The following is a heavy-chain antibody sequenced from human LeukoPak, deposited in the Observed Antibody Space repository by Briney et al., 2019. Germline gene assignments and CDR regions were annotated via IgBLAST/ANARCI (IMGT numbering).Heavy chain of an antibody. D-gene: IGHD1-1*01. CDR1: GFTFTGSA. Sequence: PGGSLKLSCAASGFTFTGSAMHWVRQASGKGLEWVGRSRSKANSYATAYAASVKGRFTISRDDSKNTAYLQMNSLKTEDTAVYYCTRDWDLSTKQYKYYFDYWGQGALVTVSS. V-gene: IGHV3-73*01. J-gene: IGHJ4*02. CDR3: TRDWDLSTKQYKYYFDY. CDR2: SRSKANSYAT.